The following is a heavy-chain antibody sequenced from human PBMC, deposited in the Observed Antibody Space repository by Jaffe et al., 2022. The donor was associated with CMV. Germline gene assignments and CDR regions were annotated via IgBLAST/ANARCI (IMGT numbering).Heavy chain of an antibody. J-gene: IGHJ4*02. Sequence: QVQLQQWGAGLLKPSETLSLTCAVYGGSFSGYYWSWIRQPPGKGLEWIGEINHSGSTNYNPSLKSRVTISVDTSKNQFSLKLSSVTAADTAVYYCARGFTSGFWSGYQNLFDYWGQGTLVTVSS. CDR2: INHSGST. CDR1: GGSFSGYY. V-gene: IGHV4-34*01. D-gene: IGHD3-3*01. CDR3: ARGFTSGFWSGYQNLFDY.